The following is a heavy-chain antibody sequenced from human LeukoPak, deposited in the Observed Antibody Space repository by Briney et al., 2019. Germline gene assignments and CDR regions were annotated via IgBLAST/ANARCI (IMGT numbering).Heavy chain of an antibody. Sequence: SQTLSLTCAVSGGSISSGGYSWSWIRQPPGKGLEWIGEINHSGSTNYNPSLKSRVTISVDTSKNQFSLKLSSVTAADTAVYYCARGHRTYYYDSSGYYYRHWGQGTLVTVSS. CDR3: ARGHRTYYYDSSGYYYRH. D-gene: IGHD3-22*01. CDR2: INHSGST. V-gene: IGHV4-30-2*01. J-gene: IGHJ4*02. CDR1: GGSISSGGYS.